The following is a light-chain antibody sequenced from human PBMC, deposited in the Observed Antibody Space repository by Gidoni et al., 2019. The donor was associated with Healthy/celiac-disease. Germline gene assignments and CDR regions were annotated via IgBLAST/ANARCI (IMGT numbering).Light chain of an antibody. CDR3: AAWDDSLNGVV. Sequence: QSVLTQTPSASGTPGQRVTISCSGSSSNIGSNTVHWYQQLPGTAPNLLLYSNNQRPSGVPDRFSGSKSGTSASLAISGLQSEDEADYYCAAWDDSLNGVVFGGGTKLTVL. V-gene: IGLV1-44*01. J-gene: IGLJ2*01. CDR2: SNN. CDR1: SSNIGSNT.